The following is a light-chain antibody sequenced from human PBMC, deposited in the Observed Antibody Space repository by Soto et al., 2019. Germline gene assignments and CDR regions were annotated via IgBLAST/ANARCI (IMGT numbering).Light chain of an antibody. CDR3: QQRASWPYT. CDR2: GAS. Sequence: ESVLTQSPGTLSLSPGERATLSCRASQSVSSSYLAWYQQKPGQAPRLLIYGASSRATGIPDRFSSSASGTTFTLTIGSLEPEESALYYCQQRASWPYTSGQGTKVDIK. V-gene: IGKV3D-20*02. CDR1: QSVSSSY. J-gene: IGKJ2*01.